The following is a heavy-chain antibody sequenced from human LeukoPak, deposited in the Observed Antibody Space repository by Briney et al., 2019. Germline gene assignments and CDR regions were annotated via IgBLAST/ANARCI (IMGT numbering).Heavy chain of an antibody. J-gene: IGHJ3*02. Sequence: PGGSLRLSCVASRFTFSDYYMSWIRQAPGKGLEWVSYISSSSYTNYADSVKGRFTISRDNAKNSLYLQMNSLRAEDTAVYCCARDRIGRAFDIWGQGTMVTVSS. CDR2: ISSSSYT. D-gene: IGHD1-26*01. CDR1: RFTFSDYY. CDR3: ARDRIGRAFDI. V-gene: IGHV3-11*05.